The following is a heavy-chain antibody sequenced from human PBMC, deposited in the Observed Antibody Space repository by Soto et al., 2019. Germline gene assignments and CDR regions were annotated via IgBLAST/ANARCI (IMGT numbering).Heavy chain of an antibody. D-gene: IGHD6-13*01. V-gene: IGHV3-30*18. CDR3: AKGSSRFDY. CDR2: ISYDGSNK. CDR1: GFTFSSYG. J-gene: IGHJ4*02. Sequence: GGSLRLSCAASGFTFSSYGMHWVRQAPGKGLEWVAVISYDGSNKYYADSVKGRFTISRDNSKNTLYLQMNSLRAEDTAVYYCAKGSSRFDYWGQGTLVTVSS.